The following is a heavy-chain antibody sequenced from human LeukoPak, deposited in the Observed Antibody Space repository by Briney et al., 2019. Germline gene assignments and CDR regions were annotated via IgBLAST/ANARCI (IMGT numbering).Heavy chain of an antibody. Sequence: PGGSLRLSCAASGFTFSTYSMNWVRQAPGKVLEWVSSISGSSTYIYYTDSVKGRFTISRDNAKNSLYLQMNSLRAEDTAVYYCARVTRSPFGWFDPWGQGTLVTVSS. D-gene: IGHD4-17*01. CDR2: ISGSSTYI. CDR1: GFTFSTYS. V-gene: IGHV3-21*01. J-gene: IGHJ5*02. CDR3: ARVTRSPFGWFDP.